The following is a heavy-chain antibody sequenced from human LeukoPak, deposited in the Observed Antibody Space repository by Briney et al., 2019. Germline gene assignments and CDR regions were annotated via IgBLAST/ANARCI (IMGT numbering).Heavy chain of an antibody. J-gene: IGHJ6*04. Sequence: SETLSFTCSVSGGSFSSHFWSWIPQPPGRELEWVGYIHTSGITSYSSSLASRVTISLDTSDNHFSLRLSSGTAADTAVYYCTRGLYDFLSGYYLDVWGKGTTVTVSA. CDR1: GGSFSSHF. CDR2: IHTSGIT. CDR3: TRGLYDFLSGYYLDV. D-gene: IGHD3-9*01. V-gene: IGHV4-4*09.